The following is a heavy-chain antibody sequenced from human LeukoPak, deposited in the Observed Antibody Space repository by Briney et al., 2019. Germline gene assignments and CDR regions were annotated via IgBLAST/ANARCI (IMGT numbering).Heavy chain of an antibody. D-gene: IGHD6-19*01. Sequence: ASVKVSCKASGYTFTSYYMHWVRQAPGQGLEWMGWINPNSGGTNYARKFQGWVTMTRDTSISTAYMELRRLRSDDSAVYYCARYSSRPPNDALDIWGQGTVVTVSS. CDR1: GYTFTSYY. J-gene: IGHJ3*02. CDR3: ARYSSRPPNDALDI. V-gene: IGHV1-2*04. CDR2: INPNSGGT.